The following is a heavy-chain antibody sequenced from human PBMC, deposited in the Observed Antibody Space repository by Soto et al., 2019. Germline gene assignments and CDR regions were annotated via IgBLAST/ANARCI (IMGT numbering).Heavy chain of an antibody. CDR1: GGSISSGGYY. CDR3: ARGAVSGEWTDYYYYGMDV. Sequence: SETLSLTCTVSGGSISSGGYYWSWIRQHPGKGLEWIGYIYYSGSTYYNPSLKSRVTISVDTSKNQFSLKLGSVTAADTAVYYCARGAVSGEWTDYYYYGMDVWGQGTTVTVSS. V-gene: IGHV4-31*03. J-gene: IGHJ6*02. D-gene: IGHD3-10*01. CDR2: IYYSGST.